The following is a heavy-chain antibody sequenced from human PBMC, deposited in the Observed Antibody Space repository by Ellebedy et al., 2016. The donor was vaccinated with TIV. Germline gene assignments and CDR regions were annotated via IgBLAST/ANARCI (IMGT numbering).Heavy chain of an antibody. Sequence: GSLRLXCTVSGGSISSYYWSWIRQPPGKGLEWIGYIYYSGSTNYNPSLKSRVTISVDTSKNQFSLKLSSVTAADTAVYYCARALLGGYYNWDAFDIWGQGTMVTVSS. V-gene: IGHV4-59*01. CDR3: ARALLGGYYNWDAFDI. D-gene: IGHD3-3*01. J-gene: IGHJ3*02. CDR1: GGSISSYY. CDR2: IYYSGST.